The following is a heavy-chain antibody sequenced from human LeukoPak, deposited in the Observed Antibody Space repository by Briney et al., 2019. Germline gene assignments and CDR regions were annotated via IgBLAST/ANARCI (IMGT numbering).Heavy chain of an antibody. V-gene: IGHV1-69*04. Sequence: SVKVSCKASGGTFSSYAVSWVRQAPGRGLEWMGRIIPIFGIANYAQKSQGRVTITADKSTSTAYMELSSLRSEDTAVYYCARDFRGELPDYWGQGTLVTVSS. D-gene: IGHD1-26*01. CDR1: GGTFSSYA. CDR2: IIPIFGIA. J-gene: IGHJ4*02. CDR3: ARDFRGELPDY.